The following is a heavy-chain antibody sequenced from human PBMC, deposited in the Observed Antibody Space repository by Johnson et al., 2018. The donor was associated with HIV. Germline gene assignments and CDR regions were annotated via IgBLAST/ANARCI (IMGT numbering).Heavy chain of an antibody. CDR1: GFTFSSYW. V-gene: IGHV3-74*01. CDR2: ISSDGSST. D-gene: IGHD5-12*01. CDR3: GKDKGYSGYDQPDAFDI. J-gene: IGHJ3*02. Sequence: VQLVESGGGLVQPGGSLILSCAASGFTFSSYWMHWVRQAPGKGLVWVSRISSDGSSTYYADSVKGRFTISRDNAKNTMFVQMNSLRAEDTAVYYCGKDKGYSGYDQPDAFDIWGQGTMVTVSS.